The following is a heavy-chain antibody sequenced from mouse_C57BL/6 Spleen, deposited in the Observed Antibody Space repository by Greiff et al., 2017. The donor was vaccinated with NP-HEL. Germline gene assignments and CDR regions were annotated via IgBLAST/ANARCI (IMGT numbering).Heavy chain of an antibody. J-gene: IGHJ2*01. Sequence: QVQLQQPGAELVKPGASVKMSCKASGYTFTSYWITWVKQRPGQGLEWIGDIYPGSGSTNYNEKFKSKATLTVDTSSSTAYMQLSSLTSEDAAVYYCAREDGTSLYYFDYWGQGTTLTVSS. CDR3: AREDGTSLYYFDY. D-gene: IGHD4-1*01. CDR1: GYTFTSYW. V-gene: IGHV1-55*01. CDR2: IYPGSGST.